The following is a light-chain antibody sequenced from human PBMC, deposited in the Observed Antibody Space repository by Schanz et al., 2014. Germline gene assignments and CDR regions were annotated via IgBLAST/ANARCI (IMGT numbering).Light chain of an antibody. CDR1: QSIRSH. Sequence: DIQMTQSPSSLSASVGDRVTITCRASQSIRSHLNWYQQKPEKAPKLLIHGASDLQSGVPSRFSGSGSGTDFTLTIGSLQPEDFATYYCQQSYDTPITFGQGTRLEIK. J-gene: IGKJ5*01. V-gene: IGKV1-39*01. CDR3: QQSYDTPIT. CDR2: GAS.